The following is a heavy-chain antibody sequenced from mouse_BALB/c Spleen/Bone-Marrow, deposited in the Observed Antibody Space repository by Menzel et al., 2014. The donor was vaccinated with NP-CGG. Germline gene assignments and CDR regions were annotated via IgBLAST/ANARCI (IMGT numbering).Heavy chain of an antibody. J-gene: IGHJ4*01. D-gene: IGHD2-5*01. CDR1: GYTFTNYW. Sequence: QVQLQQSGAELARPGTSVKLSCKPSGYTFTNYWMQWIKQRPGQGLEWIGTIYPGDGDTGYTQKFKGKATLTADKSSSTAYMQLSSLASEDSAVYYCARSNYPYAMDYWGQGTSVTVSS. V-gene: IGHV1-87*01. CDR3: ARSNYPYAMDY. CDR2: IYPGDGDT.